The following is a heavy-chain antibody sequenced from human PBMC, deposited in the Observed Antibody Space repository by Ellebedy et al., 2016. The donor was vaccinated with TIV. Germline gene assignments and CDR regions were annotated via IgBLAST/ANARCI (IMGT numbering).Heavy chain of an antibody. V-gene: IGHV3-74*01. D-gene: IGHD2-2*01. CDR2: VDGDGTGT. CDR3: ATGTSPDY. J-gene: IGHJ4*02. CDR1: GFTFTNYW. Sequence: GESLKISCAASGFTFTNYWMHWVRQGPGKGLVWVSRVDGDGTGTSYADSVRGRFTITRDNAKNTVSLQMNSLRPEDTAVYYCATGTSPDYWGQGTLVTVSS.